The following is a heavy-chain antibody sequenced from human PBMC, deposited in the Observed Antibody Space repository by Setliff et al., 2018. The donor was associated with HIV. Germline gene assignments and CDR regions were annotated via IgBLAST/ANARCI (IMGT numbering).Heavy chain of an antibody. J-gene: IGHJ4*02. CDR3: ARDTSFGY. Sequence: LSLTCTVSGGSISSYYWSWIRQPPGKGLEWIGYIYYSGSTNYNPSLKSRVTISVDTSKNQFSLKLTSVTAADTAVYFCARDTSFGYWGQGTLVTVSS. CDR1: GGSISSYY. V-gene: IGHV4-59*01. CDR2: IYYSGST.